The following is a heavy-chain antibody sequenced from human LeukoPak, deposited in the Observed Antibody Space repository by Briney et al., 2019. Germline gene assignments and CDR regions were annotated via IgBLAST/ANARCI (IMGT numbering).Heavy chain of an antibody. CDR3: AKGISLRQHFDY. CDR1: GFTFSDYT. J-gene: IGHJ4*02. CDR2: ISGSGTTT. V-gene: IGHV3-23*01. Sequence: GGSLRLSCTASGFTFSDYTMRWVRQAPGKGLESVSSISGSGTTTVYGDSVKGRFTISRDNSKNTVDLQMNSLRAEDTAVYYCAKGISLRQHFDYWGQGNLVTVSS. D-gene: IGHD3-16*02.